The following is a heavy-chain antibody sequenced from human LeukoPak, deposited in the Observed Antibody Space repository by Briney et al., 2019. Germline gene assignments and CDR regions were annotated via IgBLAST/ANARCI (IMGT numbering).Heavy chain of an antibody. CDR3: ARATPGVFGWFDP. D-gene: IGHD2-8*01. V-gene: IGHV4-59*01. Sequence: SETLSLTCTVSGGSISSYYWSWIRQPPGKGLEWIGYIYYSGSTNYNPSLKSRVTISVDTSKNQFSLKLSSVTAADAAVYYCARATPGVFGWFDPWGQGTLVTVSS. CDR1: GGSISSYY. J-gene: IGHJ5*02. CDR2: IYYSGST.